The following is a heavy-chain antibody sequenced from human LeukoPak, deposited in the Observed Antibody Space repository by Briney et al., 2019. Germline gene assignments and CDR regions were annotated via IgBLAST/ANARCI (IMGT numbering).Heavy chain of an antibody. V-gene: IGHV3-23*01. CDR1: GFTFTNYA. D-gene: IGHD6-19*01. CDR3: AKDQSSGWGMFDN. Sequence: PGGSLRLSCTASGFTFTNYAMNWVRQAPGKGLEWVSTLSTSGASTYYADSVKGRFTISRDNSKSMLYLQMNSLRAEDTAVYYCAKDQSSGWGMFDNWGQGTLVTVSS. J-gene: IGHJ4*02. CDR2: LSTSGAST.